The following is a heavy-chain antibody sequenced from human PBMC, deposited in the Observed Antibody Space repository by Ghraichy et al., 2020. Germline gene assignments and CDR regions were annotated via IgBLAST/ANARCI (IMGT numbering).Heavy chain of an antibody. Sequence: GGSLRLSCAASGFTVSSNYMSWVRQAPGKGLEWVSVIYSGGSTYYADSVKGRFTIPRDNSKNTLYLQMNSLRAEDTAVYYCARSLGATPVYYWGQGTLVTVSS. CDR2: IYSGGST. V-gene: IGHV3-66*01. CDR3: ARSLGATPVYY. CDR1: GFTVSSNY. J-gene: IGHJ4*02. D-gene: IGHD1-26*01.